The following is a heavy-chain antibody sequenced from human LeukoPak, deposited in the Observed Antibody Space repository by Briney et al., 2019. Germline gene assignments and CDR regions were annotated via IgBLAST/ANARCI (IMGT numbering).Heavy chain of an antibody. D-gene: IGHD6-13*01. J-gene: IGHJ5*01. CDR3: AKDPGWAAAGTGSWFDP. CDR2: IYSGGST. V-gene: IGHV3-53*05. Sequence: GGSLRLSCAASGFTISGNYMTWVRQAPGKGLEWVSVIYSGGSTYYADSVKGRFTISRDNSKNTLYLQMNSLRAEDTAVYYCAKDPGWAAAGTGSWFDPWGQGTLVTVSS. CDR1: GFTISGNY.